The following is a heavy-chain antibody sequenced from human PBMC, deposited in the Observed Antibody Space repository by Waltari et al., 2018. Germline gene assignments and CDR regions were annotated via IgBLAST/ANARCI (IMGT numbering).Heavy chain of an antibody. CDR3: ARGAEEGYGFDV. V-gene: IGHV4-31*11. J-gene: IGHJ6*02. CDR1: GGPIMSGTYF. Sequence: QVHLQQSGPGLVKPSETLSLTCAVSGGPIMSGTYFWSWIRQFPGRGLEYIGYILYSGETHYHPSLMSRASISFPMSQNQFSLSLTSVTAADTAVYYCARGAEEGYGFDVWGQGTTVTVSS. CDR2: ILYSGET. D-gene: IGHD3-10*01.